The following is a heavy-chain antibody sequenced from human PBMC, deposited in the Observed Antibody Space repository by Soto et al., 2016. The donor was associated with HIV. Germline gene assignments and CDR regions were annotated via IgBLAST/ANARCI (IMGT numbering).Heavy chain of an antibody. CDR2: IIPIFAAA. CDR3: ARDLSRYDILTGYSPNYFDY. CDR1: GGTFSNYA. V-gene: IGHV1-69*01. Sequence: QVQLVQSGAEVKKPGSSVKVSCKTSGGTFSNYAISWVRQAPGQGLEWMGGIIPIFAAANYAQKFQGRVTITADESTRTAYMELSSLRSDDTAVYYCARDLSRYDILTGYSPNYFDYWARERWSPSPQ. J-gene: IGHJ4*02. D-gene: IGHD3-9*01.